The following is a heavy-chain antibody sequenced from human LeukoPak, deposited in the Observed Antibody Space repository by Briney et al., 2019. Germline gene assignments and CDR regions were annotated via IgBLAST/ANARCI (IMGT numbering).Heavy chain of an antibody. CDR2: INPNSGGT. V-gene: IGHV1-2*02. Sequence: ASVKVSCKASGYTFTGYYMHWVRQAPGQGLEWTGWINPNSGGTNYAQKFQGRVTMTRDTSISTAYMELSRLRSDDTAVYYCARDKGDDFWSGFAHYFDYWGQGTLVTVSS. D-gene: IGHD3-3*01. J-gene: IGHJ4*02. CDR3: ARDKGDDFWSGFAHYFDY. CDR1: GYTFTGYY.